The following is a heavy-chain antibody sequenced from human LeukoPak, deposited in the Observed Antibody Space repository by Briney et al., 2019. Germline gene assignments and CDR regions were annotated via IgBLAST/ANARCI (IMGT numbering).Heavy chain of an antibody. CDR2: IIPIFGTA. V-gene: IGHV1-69*13. J-gene: IGHJ6*02. Sequence: SVKVSCKASGGTFSSYAISWVRQAPGQGLEWMGGIIPIFGTANYAQKFQCRVTITADESTSTAYMELSSLRSEDTAVYYCAGRSVPGIAVAGTPLYYYYYGMDVWGQGTTVTVSS. CDR1: GGTFSSYA. D-gene: IGHD6-19*01. CDR3: AGRSVPGIAVAGTPLYYYYYGMDV.